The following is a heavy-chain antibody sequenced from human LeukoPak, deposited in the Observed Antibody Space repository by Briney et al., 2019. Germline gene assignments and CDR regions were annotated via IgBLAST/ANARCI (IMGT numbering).Heavy chain of an antibody. CDR1: RFTFTIYA. J-gene: IGHJ4*02. Sequence: GGSLRLSSAASRFTFTIYAMSWVCHAPREGLGWVSAISGSGGSKYYADSVKGRFTISRDTSKNTLSLQRNSLRAEDTAVYYCVKSMVVIVNFYFFDSWGQGNLGTVSS. D-gene: IGHD2-21*01. CDR2: ISGSGGSK. CDR3: VKSMVVIVNFYFFDS. V-gene: IGHV3-23*01.